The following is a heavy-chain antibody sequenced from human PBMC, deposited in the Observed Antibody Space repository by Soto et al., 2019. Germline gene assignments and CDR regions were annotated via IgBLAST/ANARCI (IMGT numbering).Heavy chain of an antibody. J-gene: IGHJ4*02. CDR3: ASGDRYNTYYFDY. V-gene: IGHV1-69*01. CDR2: IIPIFGTG. Sequence: VKVSCTASGGTFSSYAISWVRQAPGQGLEWMGGIIPIFGTGNYAQKFQGRVTITADESTSTAYVELSSLSSDDPALYYCASGDRYNTYYFDYWGQGTLVTVSS. CDR1: GGTFSSYA. D-gene: IGHD3-10*01.